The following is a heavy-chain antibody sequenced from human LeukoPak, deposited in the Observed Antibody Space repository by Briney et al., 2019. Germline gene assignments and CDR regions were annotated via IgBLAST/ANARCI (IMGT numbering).Heavy chain of an antibody. CDR1: GFTFSSYS. CDR2: ISSSSSYI. V-gene: IGHV3-21*01. D-gene: IGHD2-2*02. Sequence: GGSLRLSCAASGFTFSSYSMNWVRQAPGKGLEWVSSISSSSSYIYYADSVKGRFTISRDNAKNSLYLQMSSLRAEDTAVYYCAREDIVVVPAAISWFDPWGQGTLVTVSS. CDR3: AREDIVVVPAAISWFDP. J-gene: IGHJ5*02.